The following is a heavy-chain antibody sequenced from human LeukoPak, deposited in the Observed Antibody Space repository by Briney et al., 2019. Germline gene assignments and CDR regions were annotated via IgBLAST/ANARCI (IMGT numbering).Heavy chain of an antibody. CDR1: GFAFSSYA. D-gene: IGHD3-10*01. CDR2: ISNDGNNK. CDR3: ARDPVSIGSRMNSDY. Sequence: GRSLRLSCAASGFAFSSYAMHWVRQAPGKGLEWVALISNDGNNKYHADSVKGRFTISRDNSKKSLYLQMNSLRAEDTALYYCARDPVSIGSRMNSDYWGQGTLVTVSS. J-gene: IGHJ4*02. V-gene: IGHV3-30-3*01.